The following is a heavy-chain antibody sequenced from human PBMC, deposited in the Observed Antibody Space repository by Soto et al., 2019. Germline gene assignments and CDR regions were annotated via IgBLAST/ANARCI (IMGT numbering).Heavy chain of an antibody. CDR3: AQTLAVAGRIYLDY. D-gene: IGHD6-19*01. J-gene: IGHJ4*02. CDR2: IYSSGST. Sequence: SETLSLTCTVSGGSISSYYWSWIRQTPWKGLEWIGYIYSSGSTNYNPSLTSRVTISVDTSKNQFSLKLSSVTAADTAVYYCAQTLAVAGRIYLDYWGQGTLVTASS. V-gene: IGHV4-59*01. CDR1: GGSISSYY.